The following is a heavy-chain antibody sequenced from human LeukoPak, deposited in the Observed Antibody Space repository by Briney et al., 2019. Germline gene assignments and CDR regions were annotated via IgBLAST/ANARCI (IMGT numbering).Heavy chain of an antibody. CDR3: ATEGFRGVLFHI. CDR1: GFTVRSNY. V-gene: IGHV3-66*01. Sequence: PGGSLRLSCAASGFTVRSNYMSWVRQAPGKGLEWVSVLYSGGNTYYADSVQGRFTISRDNSRNTLYLQMNSLRVEDTAVYYCATEGFRGVLFHIWGQGTVVTVSS. CDR2: LYSGGNT. J-gene: IGHJ3*02. D-gene: IGHD3-10*01.